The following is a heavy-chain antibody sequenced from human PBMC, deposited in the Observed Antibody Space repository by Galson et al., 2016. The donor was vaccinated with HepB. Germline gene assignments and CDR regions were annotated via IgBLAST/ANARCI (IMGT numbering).Heavy chain of an antibody. CDR3: ARAELGLDS. CDR2: IYGGTT. V-gene: IGHV4-31*03. Sequence: TLSLTCTVSGTSLSSGGYYWTWIRQFPGQGLEWIGYIYGGTTSYNPSLKSRVVISVDTSKNQFSLKLISVTAADTAIYYCARAELGLDSWGQGTRVTVSS. D-gene: IGHD7-27*01. CDR1: GTSLSSGGYY. J-gene: IGHJ4*02.